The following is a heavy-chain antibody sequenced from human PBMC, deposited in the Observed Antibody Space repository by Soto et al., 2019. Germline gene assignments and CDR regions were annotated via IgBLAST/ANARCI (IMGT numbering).Heavy chain of an antibody. J-gene: IGHJ6*02. Sequence: QVQLQESGPGLVKPSETLSLTCTISGGSISTYYWTWIRQPPGKGLEWIGYVYYTGSTNYSPSLESRVTMSVDTSNNQFSLRLSSVTAADTAVYYCARLLPPANNHYYGMDVWGPGTTVTVSS. CDR3: ARLLPPANNHYYGMDV. CDR2: VYYTGST. D-gene: IGHD2-2*01. CDR1: GGSISTYY. V-gene: IGHV4-59*01.